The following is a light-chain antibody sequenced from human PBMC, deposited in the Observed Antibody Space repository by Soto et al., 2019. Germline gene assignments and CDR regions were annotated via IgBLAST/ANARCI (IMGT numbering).Light chain of an antibody. CDR1: ESIRSW. J-gene: IGKJ4*01. CDR2: AAS. Sequence: DIQMTQSPSTLSASVGDKVTITCRASESIRSWLAWYQQKPGKATNLLISAASDLQGGVPSRFSGGGSGTEFTLTINDLQPDDFATYYCQQYNTYPLTFGGGTKVEIK. CDR3: QQYNTYPLT. V-gene: IGKV1-5*01.